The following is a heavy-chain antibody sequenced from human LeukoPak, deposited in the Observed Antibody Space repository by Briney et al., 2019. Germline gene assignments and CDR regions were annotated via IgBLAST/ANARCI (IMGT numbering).Heavy chain of an antibody. J-gene: IGHJ4*02. CDR3: ARAQTYYGSASYLY. CDR1: GFTFSRYS. V-gene: IGHV3-48*02. CDR2: ISSSSSTV. D-gene: IGHD3-10*01. Sequence: GGSQRLSCAASGFTFSRYSMNWVRQAPGKGLEWVSYISSSSSTVYYADSLKGRFTISRDNAKNSLYLQMNSLRDEDTAVYYCARAQTYYGSASYLYWGQATMVT.